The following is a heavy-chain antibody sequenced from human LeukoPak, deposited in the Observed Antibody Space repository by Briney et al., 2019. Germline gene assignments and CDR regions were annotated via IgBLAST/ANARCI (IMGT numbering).Heavy chain of an antibody. CDR3: ARESDDFWSGYYNGPFVY. CDR2: ISYDGSNK. V-gene: IGHV3-30-3*01. CDR1: GFTFSSYA. J-gene: IGHJ4*02. D-gene: IGHD3-3*01. Sequence: GGSLRLSCAASGFTFSSYAMHWVRQAPGKGLEWVAVISYDGSNKYYADSVKGRFTISRDNSKNTLYLQMNSLRAEDTAVYYCARESDDFWSGYYNGPFVYWGQGTLVTVSS.